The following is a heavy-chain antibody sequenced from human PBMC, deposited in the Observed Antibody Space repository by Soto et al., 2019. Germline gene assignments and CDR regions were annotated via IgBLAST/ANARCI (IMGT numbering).Heavy chain of an antibody. CDR3: AREVEYTSAFGISSSFDY. CDR2: ISKGGSNL. D-gene: IGHD6-19*01. CDR1: GFTLSSYA. Sequence: PGGSLRLSCAASGFTLSSYAIHWVRQAPGKGPEWVTVISKGGSNLYFADSVKGRSTISRDNSKNTLYLQMNSLRSEDTAVYYCAREVEYTSAFGISSSFDYWGQGTLVTVSS. J-gene: IGHJ4*02. V-gene: IGHV3-30-3*01.